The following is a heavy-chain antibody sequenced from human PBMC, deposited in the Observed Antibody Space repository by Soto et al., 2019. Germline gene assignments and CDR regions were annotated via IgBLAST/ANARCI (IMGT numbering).Heavy chain of an antibody. Sequence: PWGSLRFSCAPYGFTSSNYYMSRIRQAPGKGLEWFSYISYTGGSIYYADSVKGRFTISRDNAKNSLYLQMNSLRVEDTALYYCARGASGYSIECWGQGTLVTGSS. CDR1: GFTSSNYY. CDR2: ISYTGGSI. CDR3: ARGASGYSIEC. V-gene: IGHV3-11*01. D-gene: IGHD5-12*01. J-gene: IGHJ4*02.